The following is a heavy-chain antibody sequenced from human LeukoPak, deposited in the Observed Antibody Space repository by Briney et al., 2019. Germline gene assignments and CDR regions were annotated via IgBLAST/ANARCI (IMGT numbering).Heavy chain of an antibody. CDR2: MNPNSGNT. Sequence: ASVKVSCKASGYTLTSYAINWVRQAPGQGLEWMGWMNPNSGNTGYAQKFQGRVTMTRNTSISTAYMELSSLRSEDTAVYYCATGIAVRAFDIWGQGTMVSVSS. V-gene: IGHV1-8*01. CDR1: GYTLTSYA. D-gene: IGHD6-19*01. J-gene: IGHJ3*02. CDR3: ATGIAVRAFDI.